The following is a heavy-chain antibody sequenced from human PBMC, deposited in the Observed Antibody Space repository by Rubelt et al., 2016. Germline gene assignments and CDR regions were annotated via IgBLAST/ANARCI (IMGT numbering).Heavy chain of an antibody. CDR3: SRGTTVAWRSYFGMDV. V-gene: IGHV3-71*01. Sequence: EVQLVESGGGLVQPGGSLRLSCAASGLSFSEHHMDWVRQAPGKGLEWVGFIRSKGYGGTTEFAASVKGRFTISRDDSKSIVCRQMNSLKSEDTALYYGSRGTTVAWRSYFGMDVWGQGTTVTVSS. CDR1: GLSFSEHH. J-gene: IGHJ6*02. CDR2: IRSKGYGGTT. D-gene: IGHD4-23*01.